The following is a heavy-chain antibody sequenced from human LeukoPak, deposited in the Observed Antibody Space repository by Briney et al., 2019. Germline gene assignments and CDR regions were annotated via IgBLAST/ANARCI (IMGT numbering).Heavy chain of an antibody. CDR3: ARSSANYYDSSGYYYVPPYYFDY. Sequence: SETLSLTCTVSGGSISSSSYYWGWIRQPPGKGLEWIGSIYYSGSTYYNPSLKSRVTISVDTSKNQFSLKLSSVTAADTAVYYCARSSANYYDSSGYYYVPPYYFDYWGRGTLVTVSS. V-gene: IGHV4-39*01. CDR1: GGSISSSSYY. CDR2: IYYSGST. J-gene: IGHJ4*02. D-gene: IGHD3-22*01.